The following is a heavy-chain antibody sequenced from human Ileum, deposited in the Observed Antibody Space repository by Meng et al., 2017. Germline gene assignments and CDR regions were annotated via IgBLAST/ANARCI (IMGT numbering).Heavy chain of an antibody. D-gene: IGHD2-21*01. V-gene: IGHV4-4*02. Sequence: GRLQEAGPGLWKPSGTLSLTCAVSGGSISFGYWWSWVRQPPGQGLEWIGEIHHSGSTNYNPSLKSRVTLSVDNSNNQFSLSLTSVTAADTAVYYCARNGDYSADHWGQGILVTVSS. CDR3: ARNGDYSADH. CDR1: GGSISFGYW. CDR2: IHHSGST. J-gene: IGHJ4*02.